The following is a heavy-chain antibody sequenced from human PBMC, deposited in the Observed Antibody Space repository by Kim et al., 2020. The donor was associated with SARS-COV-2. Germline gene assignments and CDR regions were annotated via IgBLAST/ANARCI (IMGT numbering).Heavy chain of an antibody. CDR1: CYTFTSYA. Sequence: ASVKVSCPSSCYTFTSYAMHWVRQAPGQRLEWMGWINAGNGNTKYSQKFQGRVTITRDTSASTAYMELSSLRSEDTAVYYCAREVEMATPFDYYYYGMDVCGQVTTVTVSS. CDR3: AREVEMATPFDYYYYGMDV. J-gene: IGHJ6*02. D-gene: IGHD2-15*01. CDR2: INAGNGNT. V-gene: IGHV1-3*01.